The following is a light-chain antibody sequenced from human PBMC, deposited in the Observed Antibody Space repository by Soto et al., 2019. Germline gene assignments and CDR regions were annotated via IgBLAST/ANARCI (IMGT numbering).Light chain of an antibody. V-gene: IGLV3-21*04. J-gene: IGLJ3*02. CDR3: QVWDSSSDPWV. Sequence: SYELTQPPSVSVAPGKTARITCGGNNIGSKSVHWYQQKPGQAPVLVIYYDSDRPSGIPERFSGSNSGNTATLTISGVEAGDEADYYCQVWDSSSDPWVFGGGTKVTVL. CDR2: YDS. CDR1: NIGSKS.